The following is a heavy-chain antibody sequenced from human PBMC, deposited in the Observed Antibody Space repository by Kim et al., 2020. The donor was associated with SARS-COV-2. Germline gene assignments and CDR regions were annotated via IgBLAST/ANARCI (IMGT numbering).Heavy chain of an antibody. CDR3: TRDDFWSGYLRF. D-gene: IGHD3-3*01. Sequence: DNAGSVKGRFTISRDDSKSIAYLQMNSLKTEDTAVYYCTRDDFWSGYLRFWGQGTLVTVSS. V-gene: IGHV3-49*02. J-gene: IGHJ4*02.